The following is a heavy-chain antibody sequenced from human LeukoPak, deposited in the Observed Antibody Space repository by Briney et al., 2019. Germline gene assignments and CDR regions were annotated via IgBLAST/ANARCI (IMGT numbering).Heavy chain of an antibody. J-gene: IGHJ5*02. D-gene: IGHD3-3*01. CDR3: ARVYSRGIFGVVIGGGNWFDP. CDR1: GFTFSSYW. CDR2: IKQDGSEK. V-gene: IGHV3-7*01. Sequence: HPGGSLRLSCAASGFTFSSYWMSWVRQAPGKGLEWVANIKQDGSEKYYVDSVKGRFTISRDNAKNSLYLQMNSLRAEDTAVYYCARVYSRGIFGVVIGGGNWFDPWGQGTLVTVSS.